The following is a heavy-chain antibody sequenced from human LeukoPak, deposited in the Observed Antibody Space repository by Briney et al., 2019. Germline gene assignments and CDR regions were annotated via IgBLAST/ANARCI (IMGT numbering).Heavy chain of an antibody. D-gene: IGHD3-10*01. CDR2: IYYSGST. CDR3: ARDGSLLWFGDPPLGWFDP. J-gene: IGHJ5*02. CDR1: GGSISSSSYY. V-gene: IGHV4-39*07. Sequence: SETLSLTCTVSGGSISSSSYYWGWIRQPPGKGLEWIGSIYYSGSTYYNPSLKSRVTISVDTSKNQFSLKLSSVTAADTAVYYCARDGSLLWFGDPPLGWFDPWGQGTLVTVSS.